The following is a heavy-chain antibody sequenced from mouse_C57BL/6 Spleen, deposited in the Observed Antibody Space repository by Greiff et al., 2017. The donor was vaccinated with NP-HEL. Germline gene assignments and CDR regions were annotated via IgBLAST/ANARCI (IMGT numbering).Heavy chain of an antibody. Sequence: EVQVVESEGGLVQPGSSVKLSCTASGFTFSDYYMAWVRQVPGKGLEWVANINYDGSSTYYLDSLKSRFIISRDNATNILYLQMSSLKSEDTATYYCARNSPWYFDYWGQGTTLTVSS. CDR1: GFTFSDYY. CDR2: INYDGSST. D-gene: IGHD2-12*01. CDR3: ARNSPWYFDY. V-gene: IGHV5-16*01. J-gene: IGHJ2*01.